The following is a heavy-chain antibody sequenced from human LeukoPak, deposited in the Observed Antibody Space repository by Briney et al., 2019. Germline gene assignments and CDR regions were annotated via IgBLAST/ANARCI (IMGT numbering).Heavy chain of an antibody. CDR2: TSYSGVT. CDR1: GGSINNYH. V-gene: IGHV4-59*01. Sequence: SETLSLTCTVSGGSINNYHWSWIRQPPGKGLEWIGYTSYSGVTDYNPSLKSRVTISVDPSKKRFSLKLTSVTAGDTAVYYCARCPKGVYYYYMDVWGKGTTVTVSS. CDR3: ARCPKGVYYYYMDV. J-gene: IGHJ6*03.